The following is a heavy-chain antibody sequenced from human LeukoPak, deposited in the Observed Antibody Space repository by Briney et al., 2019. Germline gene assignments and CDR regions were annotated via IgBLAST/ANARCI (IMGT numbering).Heavy chain of an antibody. D-gene: IGHD3-10*01. V-gene: IGHV3-30*04. CDR3: ARSANPTRITMVRGVTPGDYVPDY. J-gene: IGHJ4*02. CDR1: GFTFSSYA. CDR2: ISYDGSNK. Sequence: GRSLRLSCAASGFTFSSYAMHWVRQAPGKGLEWVAVISYDGSNKYYADSVKGRFTISRDNSKNTLYLQMNSLRAEDTAVYYCARSANPTRITMVRGVTPGDYVPDYWGQGTLVTVSS.